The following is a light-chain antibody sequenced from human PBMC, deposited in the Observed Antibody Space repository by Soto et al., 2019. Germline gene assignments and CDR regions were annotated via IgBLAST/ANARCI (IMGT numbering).Light chain of an antibody. V-gene: IGKV3D-15*01. CDR1: QSISGA. CDR2: GAS. J-gene: IGKJ4*01. Sequence: EIVMTQSAATLSVSPGGRATLSCRASQSISGALAWYQQKPGQAPRLLIYGASTRATGIPARFSGSGSGTEFTLTIDTLQSEDFAVYYCQQYNIWPLTFGGGTKVDIK. CDR3: QQYNIWPLT.